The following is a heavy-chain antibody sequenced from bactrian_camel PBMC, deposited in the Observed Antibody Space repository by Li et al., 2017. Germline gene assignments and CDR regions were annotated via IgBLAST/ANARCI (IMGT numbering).Heavy chain of an antibody. D-gene: IGHD3*01. V-gene: IGHV3S40*01. J-gene: IGHJ4*01. CDR3: AILWGPQGY. CDR1: GFAFRSYR. Sequence: DVQLVESGGNLVQPGGSLRLSCAASGFAFRSYRMSWVRQGPGKGLEWVAAIRGDGVITYDADSVKGRVTISRDNAKNTLYPQLNSLKPEDTAVYYCAILWGPQGYWGQGTQVTVS. CDR2: IRGDGVIT.